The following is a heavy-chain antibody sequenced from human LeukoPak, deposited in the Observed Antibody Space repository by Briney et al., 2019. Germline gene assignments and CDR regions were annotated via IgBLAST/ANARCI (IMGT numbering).Heavy chain of an antibody. CDR1: GYTFTGYY. J-gene: IGHJ4*02. Sequence: ASVKVSCKASGYTFTGYYMHWVRQAPGQGLEWMGWINPNSGGTNYAQKFQGRVTITRNTSISTAYMELSSLRSEDTAVYYCARKGYSSGWGDYWGQGTLVTVSS. CDR3: ARKGYSSGWGDY. V-gene: IGHV1-2*02. D-gene: IGHD6-19*01. CDR2: INPNSGGT.